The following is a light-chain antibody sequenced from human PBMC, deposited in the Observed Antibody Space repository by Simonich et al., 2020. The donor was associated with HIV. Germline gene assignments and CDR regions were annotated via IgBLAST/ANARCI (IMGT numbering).Light chain of an antibody. CDR2: AVS. Sequence: QSALTQPRSVSGSPGQSVTISCTGTSSDVGGYKYVSWHQQPPGQAPTLMIYAVSKRPSGVSNRFSGSKYGNTASLTISGLQAEDEADYYCCSYAGRSTWVFGGGTKLTVL. V-gene: IGLV2-11*01. J-gene: IGLJ3*02. CDR1: SSDVGGYKY. CDR3: CSYAGRSTWV.